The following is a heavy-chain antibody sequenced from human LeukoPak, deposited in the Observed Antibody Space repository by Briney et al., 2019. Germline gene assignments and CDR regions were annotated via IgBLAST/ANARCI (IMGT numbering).Heavy chain of an antibody. CDR3: ATDPGGSYPHVAFDI. Sequence: ASVKVSCKVSGYTLTELSMHWVRQAPGKGLEWMGGFDPEDGETIYAQKFQGRVTMTEDTSTDTAYMELSSLRSEDTAVYYCATDPGGSYPHVAFDIWGQGTMVTVSS. CDR2: FDPEDGET. V-gene: IGHV1-24*01. CDR1: GYTLTELS. D-gene: IGHD1-26*01. J-gene: IGHJ3*02.